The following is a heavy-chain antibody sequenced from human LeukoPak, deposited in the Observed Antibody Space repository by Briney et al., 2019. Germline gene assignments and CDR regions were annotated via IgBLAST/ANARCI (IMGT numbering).Heavy chain of an antibody. V-gene: IGHV3-9*03. Sequence: GGSLRLSCAAPGFTFDDYAMHWVRQAPGKGLEWVSGISWNSGSIGYADSVKGRFTISRDNAKNSLYLQMNSLRAEDMALYYCAKDAAGTTRGYYFDYWGQGTLVTVSS. CDR1: GFTFDDYA. CDR2: ISWNSGSI. J-gene: IGHJ4*02. D-gene: IGHD6-13*01. CDR3: AKDAAGTTRGYYFDY.